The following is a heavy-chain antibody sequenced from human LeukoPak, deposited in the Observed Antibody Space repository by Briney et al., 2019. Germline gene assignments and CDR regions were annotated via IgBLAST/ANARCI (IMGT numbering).Heavy chain of an antibody. V-gene: IGHV3-7*04. CDR2: IKQDGSKK. CDR1: GFTFSSYA. Sequence: HTGGSLRLSCAASGFTFSSYAMHWVRQAPGKGLEWVANIKQDGSKKSYVDSVKGRFTISRDNAKNSLYLQMNSLRAEDTAIYYCTRVGYIDEGIDYWGQGTLVTVSS. J-gene: IGHJ4*02. D-gene: IGHD5-24*01. CDR3: TRVGYIDEGIDY.